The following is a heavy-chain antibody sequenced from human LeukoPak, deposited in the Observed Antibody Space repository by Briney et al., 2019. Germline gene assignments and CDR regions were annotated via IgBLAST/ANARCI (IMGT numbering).Heavy chain of an antibody. CDR2: INHSGST. Sequence: PSETLSLTCAVYGGSFSGYYWSWIRQPPGKGLEWIGEINHSGSTNYNPSLKSRVTISVDTSKNQFSLKLSSVTAADTAVYYCARKNGMDVWGQGTTVTVSS. CDR3: ARKNGMDV. CDR1: GGSFSGYY. J-gene: IGHJ6*02. V-gene: IGHV4-34*01.